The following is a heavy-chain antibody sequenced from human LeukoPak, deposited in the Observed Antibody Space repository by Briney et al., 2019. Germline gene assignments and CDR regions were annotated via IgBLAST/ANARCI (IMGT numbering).Heavy chain of an antibody. D-gene: IGHD2-2*01. Sequence: GASVRVSCKASGCTFSNYDVTWVRQAPGQGLEYMGWMNPNSGNTGFAQKFRGRVTMTSDASTTSAFMELMRLTSEDTAVYYCTRAVRNQLLSEYWGQGTRITVSS. V-gene: IGHV1-8*01. CDR3: TRAVRNQLLSEY. J-gene: IGHJ4*02. CDR1: GCTFSNYD. CDR2: MNPNSGNT.